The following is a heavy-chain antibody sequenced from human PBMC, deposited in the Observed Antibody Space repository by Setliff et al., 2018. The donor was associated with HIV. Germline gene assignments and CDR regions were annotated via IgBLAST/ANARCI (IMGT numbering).Heavy chain of an antibody. V-gene: IGHV3-7*05. CDR3: ANSSGYSSSWYLAD. D-gene: IGHD6-13*01. CDR1: GFTFGDYW. J-gene: IGHJ4*02. Sequence: GGSLSLSCEASGFTFGDYWMSWVRQAPGKGLEWVAHIKKDGSEKYYVDSVKGRFTISIENAKKLVSLQLRNLRTDDTAVYYCANSSGYSSSWYLADWGQGTLVTVSS. CDR2: IKKDGSEK.